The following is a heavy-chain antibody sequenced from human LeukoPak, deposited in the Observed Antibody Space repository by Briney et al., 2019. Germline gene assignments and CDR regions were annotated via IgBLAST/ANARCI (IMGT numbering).Heavy chain of an antibody. V-gene: IGHV4-59*08. Sequence: SETLSLTCTVSGGPIRTYQWSWIRQPPGKGLEWIGNIHYSGSANYNPSLKSRVTISVDTSKNQFSLKLSSVTAADTAVYYCARHAITMVRGFDYWGQGTLVTVSS. CDR3: ARHAITMVRGFDY. CDR1: GGPIRTYQ. J-gene: IGHJ4*02. CDR2: IHYSGSA. D-gene: IGHD3-10*01.